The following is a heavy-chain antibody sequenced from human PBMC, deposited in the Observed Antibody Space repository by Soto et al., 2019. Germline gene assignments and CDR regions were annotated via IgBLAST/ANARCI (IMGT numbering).Heavy chain of an antibody. CDR2: IWYDGVNK. CDR3: VRDPYLPAAGRLSSLHY. V-gene: IGHV3-33*01. CDR1: GFSFSSYA. Sequence: LRLSCAASGFSFSSYAMHWVRQAPGKGLGWVAVIWYDGVNKYYADSVKGRFTISRDNSNNTLYVQMNSLKAEDTAVYYCVRDPYLPAAGRLSSLHYWGPGTLVTVSS. D-gene: IGHD2-2*01. J-gene: IGHJ4*02.